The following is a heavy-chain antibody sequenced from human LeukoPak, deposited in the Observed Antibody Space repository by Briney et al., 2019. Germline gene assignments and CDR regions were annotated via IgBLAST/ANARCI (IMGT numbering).Heavy chain of an antibody. CDR2: MNPNSGNT. D-gene: IGHD3-16*01. CDR3: ARVSGVVRVYYYYYGMDV. J-gene: IGHJ6*02. V-gene: IGHV1-8*01. Sequence: ASVKVSCKASGYTFTSYDIKWVRQATGQGLEWMGWMNPNSGNTGYAQKFQGGVTMTRNTSISTAYMELSSLRSEDTAVYYCARVSGVVRVYYYYYGMDVWGQGTTVTVSS. CDR1: GYTFTSYD.